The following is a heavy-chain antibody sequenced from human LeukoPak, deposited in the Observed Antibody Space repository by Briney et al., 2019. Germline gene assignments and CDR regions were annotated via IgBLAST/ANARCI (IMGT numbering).Heavy chain of an antibody. CDR3: AKAGGYYYGSGDYDY. D-gene: IGHD3-10*01. Sequence: GGSLRLSCAASGFTFSSYAMSWVRQAPGKGLEWVSAISGSGGSTYYADSVKGRFTISRDNSKNTLYLQMNSLRAEDTAVHYCAKAGGYYYGSGDYDYWGQGTLVTVSS. CDR2: ISGSGGST. V-gene: IGHV3-23*01. J-gene: IGHJ4*02. CDR1: GFTFSSYA.